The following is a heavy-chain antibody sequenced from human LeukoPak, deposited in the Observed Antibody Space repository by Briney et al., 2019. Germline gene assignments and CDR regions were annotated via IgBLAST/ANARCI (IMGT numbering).Heavy chain of an antibody. CDR2: IYYSGST. CDR3: ARQGKIAVAGGAWFDP. Sequence: SETLSLTCTVSGGSISSSSYCWGWIRQPPGKGLEWIGSIYYSGSTYYNPSLKSQVTISVDTSKNQFSLKLSSVTAADTAVYHCARQGKIAVAGGAWFDPWGQGTLVTVSS. J-gene: IGHJ5*02. CDR1: GGSISSSSYC. V-gene: IGHV4-39*01. D-gene: IGHD6-19*01.